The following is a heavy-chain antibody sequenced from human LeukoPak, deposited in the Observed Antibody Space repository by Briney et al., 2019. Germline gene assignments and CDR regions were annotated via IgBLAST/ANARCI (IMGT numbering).Heavy chain of an antibody. V-gene: IGHV3-21*01. J-gene: IGHJ6*02. CDR3: ARKAWLVKYYYYCMDV. CDR2: ISSSSSYI. D-gene: IGHD6-19*01. Sequence: GGSLRLSCAASGFTFSSYSMNWVRQAPGNGLEWVSSISSSSSYIYYADSVKGRFTISRDNAKDSLYLQMNSLRAEDTAVYYCARKAWLVKYYYYCMDVWGQGTTVTVSS. CDR1: GFTFSSYS.